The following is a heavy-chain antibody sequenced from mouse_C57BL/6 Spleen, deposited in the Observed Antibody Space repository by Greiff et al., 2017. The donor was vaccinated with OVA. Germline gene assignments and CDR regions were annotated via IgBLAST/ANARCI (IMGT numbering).Heavy chain of an antibody. CDR2: INPYNGDT. CDR1: GYSFTGYF. D-gene: IGHD1-1*01. Sequence: VQLQQSGPELVKPGDSVKISCKASGYSFTGYFMNWVMQSHGKSLEWIGRINPYNGDTFYNQKFKGKATLAVDKSSSTAHMELRSLTSEDSAVYDCARSEVFITTVVAHFDYWGQGTTLTVSS. V-gene: IGHV1-20*01. CDR3: ARSEVFITTVVAHFDY. J-gene: IGHJ2*01.